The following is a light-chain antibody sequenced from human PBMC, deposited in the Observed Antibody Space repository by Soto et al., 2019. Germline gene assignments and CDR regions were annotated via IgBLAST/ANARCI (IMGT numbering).Light chain of an antibody. J-gene: IGKJ1*01. CDR3: QQYNSYS. CDR1: QSISNW. Sequence: VQMTRWPSTLPASVGDRVTVICRASQSISNWLAWYQQKPGTAPKVLIYHASNLQSGVPSRFIGSGYGTEFTLTISSLQPDYFVSYYCQQYNSYSFGQGTKVDIK. CDR2: HAS. V-gene: IGKV1-5*02.